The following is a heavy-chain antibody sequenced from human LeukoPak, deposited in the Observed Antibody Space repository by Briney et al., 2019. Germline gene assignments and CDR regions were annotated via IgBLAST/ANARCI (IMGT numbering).Heavy chain of an antibody. Sequence: SETLSLTCTVSGGSISSYNWSWIRQPAGKGLERIGRIYTSGSTNYNPSLKSRVTMSVDTSKNQLSLKLSSVTAADTAVYYCARAGYYDSSGYSYWGQGTLVTVSS. CDR1: GGSISSYN. J-gene: IGHJ4*02. V-gene: IGHV4-4*07. D-gene: IGHD3-22*01. CDR3: ARAGYYDSSGYSY. CDR2: IYTSGST.